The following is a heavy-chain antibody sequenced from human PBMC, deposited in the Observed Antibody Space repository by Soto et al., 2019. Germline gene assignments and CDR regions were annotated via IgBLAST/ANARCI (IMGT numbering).Heavy chain of an antibody. CDR1: GGSISSSNW. V-gene: IGHV4-4*02. CDR2: IYHSGST. D-gene: IGHD3-10*01. Sequence: QVQLQESGPGLVKPSGTLSLTCAVSGGSISSSNWWSWVRQPPGKGLEWIGEIYHSGSTNYNPSLKSRVTISVDKSKNQCSLKLSSVTASDTAVYYCARDRDGGEYDYGMDVWGQGTTVTVSS. J-gene: IGHJ6*02. CDR3: ARDRDGGEYDYGMDV.